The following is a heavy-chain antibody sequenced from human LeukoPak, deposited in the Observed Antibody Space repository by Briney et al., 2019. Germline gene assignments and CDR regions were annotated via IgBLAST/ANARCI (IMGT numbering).Heavy chain of an antibody. V-gene: IGHV3-21*05. CDR2: VNAESTDI. J-gene: IGHJ4*02. CDR3: ARDTFEPLVIDF. CDR1: GFSFRRYT. Sequence: GGSLRLSCAASGFSFRRYTMNWVRQAPGKGLEWVAYVNAESTDILYADSVRGRFTISRDNAKNSLYLQMNSLRAEDRGVYYCARDTFEPLVIDFWGQGTLVTVSS. D-gene: IGHD6-13*01.